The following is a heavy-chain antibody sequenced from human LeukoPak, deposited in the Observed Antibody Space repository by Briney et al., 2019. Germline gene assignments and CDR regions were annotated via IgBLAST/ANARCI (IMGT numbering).Heavy chain of an antibody. CDR1: GFTFSIYG. D-gene: IGHD3-22*01. J-gene: IGHJ4*02. CDR2: ISGSGDST. CDR3: AKEARYYDSSGCYDY. Sequence: GGSLRLSCAASGFTFSIYGMRWVRQAPGKGLEWVSAISGSGDSTYYADSVKGRFTISRDNAKNTLYLQMNSLRAEDTAVYYCAKEARYYDSSGCYDYWGQGTLVTVSS. V-gene: IGHV3-23*01.